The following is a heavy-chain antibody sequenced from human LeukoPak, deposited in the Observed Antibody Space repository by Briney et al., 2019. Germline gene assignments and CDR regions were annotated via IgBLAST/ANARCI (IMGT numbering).Heavy chain of an antibody. V-gene: IGHV3-53*01. CDR2: IYSGGST. D-gene: IGHD4-17*01. J-gene: IGHJ4*02. CDR1: GFIVRNYY. CDR3: AKGYGDYDRLFDY. Sequence: GGSLRLSCAASGFIVRNYYLSWVRQAPGKGLEWVSVIYSGGSTYYADSVEGRFTISRENAKNSLYLQMNSLRAEDTAVYYCAKGYGDYDRLFDYWGQGTLVTVSS.